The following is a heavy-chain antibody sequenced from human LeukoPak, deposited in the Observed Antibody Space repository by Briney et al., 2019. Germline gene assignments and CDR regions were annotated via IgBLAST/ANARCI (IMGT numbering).Heavy chain of an antibody. CDR1: GYSFTSNW. CDR2: INPGDSDT. J-gene: IGHJ3*02. D-gene: IGHD2-15*01. Sequence: GDSLKISCKVSGYSFTSNWIGWVRQMPGKGLEWMGIINPGDSDTRYSPSFQGQVTFSADKSISTASLQWSSLKASDTAMYYCARRALSTGYCSGGSCYDILSAFDIWGQGTMVTVSS. V-gene: IGHV5-51*01. CDR3: ARRALSTGYCSGGSCYDILSAFDI.